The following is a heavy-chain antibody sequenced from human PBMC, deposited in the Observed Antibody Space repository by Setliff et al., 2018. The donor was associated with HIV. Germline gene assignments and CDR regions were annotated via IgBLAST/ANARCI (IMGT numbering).Heavy chain of an antibody. D-gene: IGHD3-22*01. CDR2: ISAYNGNT. V-gene: IGHV1-18*01. Sequence: ASVKVSCKASGYTFTSYGISWVRQAPGQGLEWMGWISAYNGNTNYAQKLQGRVTMTTDTSTSTAYMELRSLRSDDTAVYYCARDRPDYYYDSSGFPIDYWGQGTLVTVS. J-gene: IGHJ4*02. CDR3: ARDRPDYYYDSSGFPIDY. CDR1: GYTFTSYG.